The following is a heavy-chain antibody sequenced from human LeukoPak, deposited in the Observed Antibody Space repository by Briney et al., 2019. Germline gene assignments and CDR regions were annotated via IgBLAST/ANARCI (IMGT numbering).Heavy chain of an antibody. J-gene: IGHJ3*02. CDR3: ARPYYDSSGYGDAFDI. V-gene: IGHV5-51*01. D-gene: IGHD3-22*01. Sequence: GGSLEISCKGSGYRFTSYWIGWVRPMPGKGLEGMGIIYPGDSDTIYSPSFQGQVTISADKSISTAYLQWSSLKASDTAMYYCARPYYDSSGYGDAFDIWGQGTMVTVSS. CDR1: GYRFTSYW. CDR2: IYPGDSDT.